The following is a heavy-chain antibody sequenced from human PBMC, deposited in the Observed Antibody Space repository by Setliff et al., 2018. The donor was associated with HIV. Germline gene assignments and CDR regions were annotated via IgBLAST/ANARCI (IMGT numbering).Heavy chain of an antibody. CDR2: INPNSGGT. CDR3: ARNLNPVDTAQGY. V-gene: IGHV1-2*02. CDR1: GYTFTAYY. D-gene: IGHD5-18*01. Sequence: ASVKVSCKAYGYTFTAYYMHWVRQAPGQRLEWMGWINPNSGGTNYAQKFRGRLTISKDTSKNQVVLTMTNMDPVDTATYYCARNLNPVDTAQGYWGQGTLVTVSS. J-gene: IGHJ4*02.